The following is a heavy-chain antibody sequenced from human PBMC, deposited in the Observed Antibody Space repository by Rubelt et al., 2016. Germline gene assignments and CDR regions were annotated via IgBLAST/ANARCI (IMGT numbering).Heavy chain of an antibody. Sequence: QLQLQESGPGLVKPSETLSLTCTVSGGSISSSSYYWGWIRQPPGKGLEWIGYIYYSGSTNYNPSLKSRVTISVGTSKNQFSLKLSSVTAADTAVYYCARVGTIYGDYEYFQHWGQGTLVTVSS. J-gene: IGHJ1*01. V-gene: IGHV4-61*05. CDR2: IYYSGST. D-gene: IGHD4-17*01. CDR3: ARVGTIYGDYEYFQH. CDR1: GGSISSSSYY.